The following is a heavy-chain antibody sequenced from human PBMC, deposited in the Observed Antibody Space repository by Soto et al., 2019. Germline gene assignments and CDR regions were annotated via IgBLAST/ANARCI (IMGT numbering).Heavy chain of an antibody. CDR2: IDWDGDK. Sequence: GPTLVNPTQTLTLTCTFSGFSLSTSGVRVTWVRQPPGKALEWLARIDWDGDKYYTTSLKTRLTISKDTAKNQVVLTMTNVDPVDTATYYCGRIVGYCVSTSCYDDFDYWGQGTLVTVS. CDR3: GRIVGYCVSTSCYDDFDY. V-gene: IGHV2-70*04. CDR1: GFSLSTSGVR. J-gene: IGHJ4*02. D-gene: IGHD2-2*01.